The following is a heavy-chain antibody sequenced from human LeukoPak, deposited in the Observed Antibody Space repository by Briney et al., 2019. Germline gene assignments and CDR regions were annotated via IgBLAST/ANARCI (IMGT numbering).Heavy chain of an antibody. CDR2: IYCSGST. J-gene: IGHJ4*02. D-gene: IGHD3-22*01. CDR3: ARDNRVDSSGYYYIDY. CDR1: GVSISSGDYY. V-gene: IGHV4-30-4*01. Sequence: SETLSLTCTVSGVSISSGDYYWSWIRQPPGKGLEWIGYIYCSGSTYYNPSLKSRVTISVDTSKNQFSLKLSSVTAADTAVYYCARDNRVDSSGYYYIDYWGQGTLVTVSS.